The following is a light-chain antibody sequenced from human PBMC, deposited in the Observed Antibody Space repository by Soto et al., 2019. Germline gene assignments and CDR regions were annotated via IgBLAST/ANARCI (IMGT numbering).Light chain of an antibody. CDR2: DVN. J-gene: IGLJ2*01. CDR1: SSDVDGYNY. Sequence: QSALTQPASVSGSPGQSITISCTGTSSDVDGYNYVSWYQYHPGKAPKLMIYDVNNRPSGVSDRFSGSKSGNTASLTISALQAEDEADYYCSSFTISRNTVIFGGGTKLTVL. CDR3: SSFTISRNTVI. V-gene: IGLV2-14*01.